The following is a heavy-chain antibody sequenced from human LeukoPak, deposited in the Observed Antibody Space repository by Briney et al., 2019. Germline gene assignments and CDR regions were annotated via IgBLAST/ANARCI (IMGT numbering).Heavy chain of an antibody. V-gene: IGHV1-69*06. CDR1: GGTFSSYA. CDR3: SCWVYCVGDCLDY. J-gene: IGHJ4*02. Sequence: SVKVSCKASGGTFSSYAISWVRQAPGQGLEWMGRFIPIFGTANYAQKFQGRVTITASKSTTTTYMDLSSLRPEAKAMALCSCWVYCVGDCLDYWGQGTLVTVSS. CDR2: FIPIFGTA. D-gene: IGHD2-21*02.